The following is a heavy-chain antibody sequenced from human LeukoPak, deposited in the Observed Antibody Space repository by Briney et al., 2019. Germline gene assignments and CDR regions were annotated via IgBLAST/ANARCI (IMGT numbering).Heavy chain of an antibody. CDR3: ARAVGSGSFQTYYMDV. J-gene: IGHJ6*03. Sequence: SETLSLTCTVSGGSISSYYWSWIRQPAGKGLEWIGRIYTSGSTNYNPSLKSRVTMSVDTFKNQFSLKLSSVTAADTAVYYCARAVGSGSFQTYYMDVWGKGTTVTISS. D-gene: IGHD3-10*01. CDR2: IYTSGST. CDR1: GGSISSYY. V-gene: IGHV4-4*07.